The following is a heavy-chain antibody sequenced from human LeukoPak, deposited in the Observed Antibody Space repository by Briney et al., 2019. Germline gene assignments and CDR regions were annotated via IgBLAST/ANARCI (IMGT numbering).Heavy chain of an antibody. D-gene: IGHD3-10*01. J-gene: IGHJ4*02. Sequence: GESLKISCEGSGYSFTTYWIGWARQMPGKGLEWMGIIYPGDSETRYNPSFQGQVTISADKSLSTAYLQWSSLKASDTAMYYCAKTSGAALLLFDSWGQGTLVPVSS. CDR1: GYSFTTYW. CDR3: AKTSGAALLLFDS. V-gene: IGHV5-51*01. CDR2: IYPGDSET.